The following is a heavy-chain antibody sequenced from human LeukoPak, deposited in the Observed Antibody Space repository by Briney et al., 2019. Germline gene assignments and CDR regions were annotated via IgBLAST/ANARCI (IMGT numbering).Heavy chain of an antibody. V-gene: IGHV1-46*01. D-gene: IGHD2-15*01. J-gene: IGHJ6*03. CDR3: ARDLRFMADYCSGVNCHLYHNNMDV. CDR2: INPRNGST. Sequence: ASVKDSCKASGYSFSRYHMHWVRQAPGQGLEWMGIINPRNGSTTSTQKFQGRVTMTRDTSTNTVYMELSSLKLEDTAVYFCARDLRFMADYCSGVNCHLYHNNMDVWGTGTTVIVSS. CDR1: GYSFSRYH.